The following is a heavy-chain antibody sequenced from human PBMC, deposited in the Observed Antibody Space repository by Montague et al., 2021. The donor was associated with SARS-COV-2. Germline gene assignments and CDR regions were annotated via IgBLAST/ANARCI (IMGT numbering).Heavy chain of an antibody. J-gene: IGHJ6*02. CDR1: GGSISSYY. CDR2: IYYSGST. V-gene: IGHV4-59*01. Sequence: SETLSLTCTVSGGSISSYYWSWIRQPPGKGLEWIGYIYYSGSTNYNPSLKSRVTISVDTSKNQFSLKLSSVTAADTAVYYCARDLRYNWNYYYYYGMDVWGQGTTVTVSS. CDR3: ARDLRYNWNYYYYYGMDV. D-gene: IGHD1-20*01.